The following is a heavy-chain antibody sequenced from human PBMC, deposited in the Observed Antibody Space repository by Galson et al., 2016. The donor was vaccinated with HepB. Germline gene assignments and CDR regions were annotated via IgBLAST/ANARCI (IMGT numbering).Heavy chain of an antibody. CDR3: STGGGYNWFDP. V-gene: IGHV1-46*01. CDR2: INPNGGSA. CDR1: GYTFTTYH. Sequence: SVKVSCTASGYTFTTYHMHWVRQAPGQGLEWMGIINPNGGSASYSPKFQGRVTLTRDTSTSTVYMELSSLKSDDTALYYCSTGGGYNWFDPWGQGTLVTVSS. D-gene: IGHD6-25*01. J-gene: IGHJ5*02.